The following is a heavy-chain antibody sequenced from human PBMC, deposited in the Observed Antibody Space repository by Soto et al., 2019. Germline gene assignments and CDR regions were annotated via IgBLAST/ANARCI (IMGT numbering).Heavy chain of an antibody. V-gene: IGHV1-18*01. D-gene: IGHD3-10*01. CDR1: GYTFTSYG. CDR3: ARDQALWFGELSVWFDP. Sequence: GESLKISCKASGYTFTSYGISWVRQAPGQGLEWMGWISAYNGNTNYAQKLQGRVTMTTDTSTSTAYMELRSLRSDDTAVYYCARDQALWFGELSVWFDPWGQGTLVTVSS. J-gene: IGHJ5*02. CDR2: ISAYNGNT.